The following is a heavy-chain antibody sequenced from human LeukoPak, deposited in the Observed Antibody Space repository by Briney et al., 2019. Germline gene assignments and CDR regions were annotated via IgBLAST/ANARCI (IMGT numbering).Heavy chain of an antibody. CDR1: GGSFSGYY. J-gene: IGHJ4*02. CDR3: ARGVWYYYASGGYCLFDH. V-gene: IGHV4-34*01. CDR2: INHSGST. D-gene: IGHD3-10*01. Sequence: PSETLSLTCAVYGGSFSGYYWSWVRQPPGKGLEWIGEINHSGSTNYNPSLKSRVAISVDTSKNQFSLKLSSVTAADTAVYYCARGVWYYYASGGYCLFDHWGQGTLVTVSS.